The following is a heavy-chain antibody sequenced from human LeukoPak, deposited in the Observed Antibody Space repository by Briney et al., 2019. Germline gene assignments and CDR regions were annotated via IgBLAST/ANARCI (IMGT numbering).Heavy chain of an antibody. V-gene: IGHV4-59*08. Sequence: SETLSLTCTVSGGSISSYYWSWIRQPPGKGLEWIGYIYYSGSTNCNPSLKSRVTISVDTSKNQFSLKLSSVTAADTAVYYCARHYYDRPLLDYWGQGTLVTVSS. CDR2: IYYSGST. CDR3: ARHYYDRPLLDY. J-gene: IGHJ4*02. CDR1: GGSISSYY. D-gene: IGHD3-22*01.